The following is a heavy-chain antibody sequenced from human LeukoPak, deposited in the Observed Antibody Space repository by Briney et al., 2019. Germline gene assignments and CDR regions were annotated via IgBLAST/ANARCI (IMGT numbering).Heavy chain of an antibody. CDR1: GFSFSSYS. V-gene: IGHV3-21*01. CDR2: ISRSSSYI. CDR3: ARDWGLSIVQAAPNPFDI. D-gene: IGHD2-21*01. Sequence: GGSLRLSCAASGFSFSSYSMNWVRQAPGKGLEWVSFISRSSSYIYYTDSVKGRFTISRDNAKNSLYLQMNSLRAEDTSVYYCARDWGLSIVQAAPNPFDIWGQGTMVTVSS. J-gene: IGHJ3*02.